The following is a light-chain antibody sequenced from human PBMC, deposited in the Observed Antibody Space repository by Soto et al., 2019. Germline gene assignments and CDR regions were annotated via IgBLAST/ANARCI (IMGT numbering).Light chain of an antibody. Sequence: NFMLTQPHSVSESPGKTVTISCTRSSGSIASNYVQWYQQRPGSSPTTVIYEDNQRPSGVPDRFSGSIDSSSNSASLTISGLKTVDEADYYCQSYDSSNHRVVFGGGTKLTVL. CDR3: QSYDSSNHRVV. CDR2: EDN. CDR1: SGSIASNY. J-gene: IGLJ2*01. V-gene: IGLV6-57*01.